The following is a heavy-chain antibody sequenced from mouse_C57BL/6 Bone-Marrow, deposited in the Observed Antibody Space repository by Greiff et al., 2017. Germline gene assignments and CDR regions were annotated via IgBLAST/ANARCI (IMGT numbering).Heavy chain of an antibody. CDR1: GYSFTDYN. CDR3: ARGYNYDYAMDY. CDR2: INPNYGTT. J-gene: IGHJ4*01. V-gene: IGHV1-39*01. D-gene: IGHD2-12*01. Sequence: VQLKESGPELVKPGASVKISCKASGYSFTDYNMNWVKQSNGKSLEWIGVINPNYGTTSYNQKFKGKATLTVDQSSSAAYMQLNSLTSEDSAVYYCARGYNYDYAMDYWGQGTSVTVSS.